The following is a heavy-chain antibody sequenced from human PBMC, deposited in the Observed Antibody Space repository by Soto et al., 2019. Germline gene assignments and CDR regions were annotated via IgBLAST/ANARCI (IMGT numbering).Heavy chain of an antibody. CDR3: ARRSRPRRSSSTYNWFDP. CDR1: GYTFTGYH. J-gene: IGHJ5*02. Sequence: ASVKVSCKASGYTFTGYHMHWVRQAPGQGLEWMGWINPNSGGTNYAQKFQGRVTMTRDTPISTAYMELSRLRSDDTAVYYCARRSRPRRSSSTYNWFDPWGQGTLVTVSS. D-gene: IGHD2-2*01. V-gene: IGHV1-2*02. CDR2: INPNSGGT.